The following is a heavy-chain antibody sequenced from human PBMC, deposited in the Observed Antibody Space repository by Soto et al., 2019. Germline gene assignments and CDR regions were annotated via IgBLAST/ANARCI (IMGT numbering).Heavy chain of an antibody. CDR2: IIPMLTVT. Sequence: QDHLEQSGAEVKKPGSSVKVYYKAARGTFSTYTLIWVRQAPGQGLEWMGRIIPMLTVTNSAQKFQGRVTLTADKSTSTAFMELTSMTSDDTAVYYCSIGSWSAETFDVWGQGTMVTVSS. CDR3: SIGSWSAETFDV. D-gene: IGHD2-2*01. J-gene: IGHJ3*01. V-gene: IGHV1-69*02. CDR1: RGTFSTYT.